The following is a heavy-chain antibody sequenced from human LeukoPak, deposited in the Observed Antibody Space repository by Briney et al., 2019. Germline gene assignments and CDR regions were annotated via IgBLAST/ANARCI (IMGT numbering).Heavy chain of an antibody. CDR1: GFTFSSYA. D-gene: IGHD6-13*01. V-gene: IGHV3-30*02. CDR2: IRYDGSNK. Sequence: PGGSLRLSCAASGFTFSSYAMSWVRQAPGKGLEWVAFIRYDGSNKYYADSVKGRFTISRDNSKNTLYLQMNSLRAEDTAVYYCSSWTDDFDYWGQGTLVTVSS. CDR3: SSWTDDFDY. J-gene: IGHJ4*02.